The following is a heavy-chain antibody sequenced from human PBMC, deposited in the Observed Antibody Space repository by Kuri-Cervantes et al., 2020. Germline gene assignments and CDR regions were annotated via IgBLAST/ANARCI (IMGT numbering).Heavy chain of an antibody. J-gene: IGHJ4*02. V-gene: IGHV3-7*01. CDR2: IKQDGSEK. D-gene: IGHD3-22*01. CDR3: ARDTYYDSSSPLDY. Sequence: GGSLRLSCAASGFTFSSYALNWVRQAPGKGLEWVANIKQDGSEKYYVDSVKGRFTISRDNAKNSLYLQMNSLRAEDTAVYYCARDTYYDSSSPLDYWGQGTLVTVSS. CDR1: GFTFSSYA.